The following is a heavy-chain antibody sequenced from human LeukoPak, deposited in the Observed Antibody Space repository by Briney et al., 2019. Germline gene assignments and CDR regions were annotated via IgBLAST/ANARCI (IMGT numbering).Heavy chain of an antibody. CDR3: ARERVTTTSFDY. Sequence: GGSLRLSCAASGLTFSDEYMSWIRQAPGKGLEWVANIKQDGGAKNYVDSVKGRFTISRDNAKNSLYLQMNNLRVEDTAVYYCARERVTTTSFDYWGQGVLVTVSS. J-gene: IGHJ4*02. CDR1: GLTFSDEY. V-gene: IGHV3-7*01. D-gene: IGHD2/OR15-2a*01. CDR2: IKQDGGAK.